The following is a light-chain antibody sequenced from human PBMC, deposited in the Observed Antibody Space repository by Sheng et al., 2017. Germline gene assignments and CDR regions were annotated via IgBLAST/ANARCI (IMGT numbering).Light chain of an antibody. CDR1: QGISTY. V-gene: IGKV1-9*01. CDR2: ATS. Sequence: EIHLTQSPSFVSAFVGDRVTITCRASQGISTYLAWYQQKAGKAPKLLIYATSTLQRGVPSRFSGSGSGTEFTLTITSLQPDDFATYYCQQLNLYPRTFGPRDHRWK. CDR3: QQLNLYPRT. J-gene: IGKJ1*01.